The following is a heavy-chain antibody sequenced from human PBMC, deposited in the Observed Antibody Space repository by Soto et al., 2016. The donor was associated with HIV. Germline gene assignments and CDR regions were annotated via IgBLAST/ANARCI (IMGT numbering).Heavy chain of an antibody. CDR1: GFSFRDYY. J-gene: IGHJ4*02. D-gene: IGHD4-17*01. CDR2: ITNIGSYT. Sequence: VQLVESGGGLVQPGGSLRLSCVASGFSFRDYYMTWIRQAPGKGLEWFSHITNIGSYTNYADSVKGRFTMSRDNAKNSLYLQLNSLRVEDTAIYYCARAVGDTTVTAYDYWGQGTLVTVSS. CDR3: ARAVGDTTVTAYDY. V-gene: IGHV3-11*05.